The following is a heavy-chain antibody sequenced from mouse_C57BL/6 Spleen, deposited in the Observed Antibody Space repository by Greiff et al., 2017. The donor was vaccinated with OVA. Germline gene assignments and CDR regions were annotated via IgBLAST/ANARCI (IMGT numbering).Heavy chain of an antibody. CDR1: GYAFSSYW. CDR3: ARPARDVYWYFDV. CDR2: IYPGDGDT. V-gene: IGHV1-80*01. Sequence: VQLQQSGAELVKPGASVKISCKASGYAFSSYWMNWVKQRPGKGLEWIGQIYPGDGDTNYNGKFKGKATLTADKSSSTAYMQLSSLTSEDSAVYFCARPARDVYWYFDVWGTGTTVTVSS. J-gene: IGHJ1*03.